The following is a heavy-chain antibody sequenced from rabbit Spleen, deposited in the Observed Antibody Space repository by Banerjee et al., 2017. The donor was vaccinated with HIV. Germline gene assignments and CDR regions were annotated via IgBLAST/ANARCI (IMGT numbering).Heavy chain of an antibody. CDR3: ARGSATMTMVITGYYFNL. CDR2: INAVTGKA. D-gene: IGHD2-1*01. J-gene: IGHJ4*01. CDR1: GFSFSNKAV. Sequence: QEQLVESGGGLVRPEGSLKLSCTASGFSFSNKAVMCWVRQAPGKGLQWIACINAVTGKAVYATWAKGRFTFSKTSSTTVTLQMTSLTAADTATYFCARGSATMTMVITGYYFNLWGPGPWSPS. V-gene: IGHV1S45*01.